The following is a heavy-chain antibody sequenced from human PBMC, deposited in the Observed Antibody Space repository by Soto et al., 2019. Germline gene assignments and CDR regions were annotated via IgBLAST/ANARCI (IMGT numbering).Heavy chain of an antibody. CDR3: ARGPRYSYGPRGGAFDI. J-gene: IGHJ3*02. CDR1: GGTFSSYS. Sequence: ASVKVSCKASGGTFSSYSISWVRQAPGQGLEWMGWINPNSGGTNYAQKFQGWVTMTRDTSISTAYMELSRLRSDDTAVYYCARGPRYSYGPRGGAFDIWGQGTMVTVSS. V-gene: IGHV1-2*04. CDR2: INPNSGGT. D-gene: IGHD5-18*01.